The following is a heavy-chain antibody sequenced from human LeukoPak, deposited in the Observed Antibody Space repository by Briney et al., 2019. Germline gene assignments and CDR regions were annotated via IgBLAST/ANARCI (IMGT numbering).Heavy chain of an antibody. CDR1: GGSISSYY. V-gene: IGHV4-4*07. CDR3: ARGRQQWLFTYYYYYMDV. CDR2: IYTSGST. Sequence: SETLSLTCTVSGGSISSYYWSWIRQPAGKGLEWIGRIYTSGSTNYNPSLKSRVTMSVDTYKNQFSLKLNSVTAADTAVYYCARGRQQWLFTYYYYYMDVWGKGTTVTVSS. J-gene: IGHJ6*03. D-gene: IGHD6-19*01.